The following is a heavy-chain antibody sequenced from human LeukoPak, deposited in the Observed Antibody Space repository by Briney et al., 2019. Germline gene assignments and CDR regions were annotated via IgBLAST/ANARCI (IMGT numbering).Heavy chain of an antibody. J-gene: IGHJ4*02. Sequence: TGGSLSLACSASGFSLDDYSLTWVRQAPGKGLEWVSGINWNGDSTDYADSVKGRFTISRDNAKNSMYLQMNSLRAEDTALYYCARDLRVVITGSFDSWGQGSLVTVSS. V-gene: IGHV3-20*04. CDR2: INWNGDST. CDR1: GFSLDDYS. D-gene: IGHD3-22*01. CDR3: ARDLRVVITGSFDS.